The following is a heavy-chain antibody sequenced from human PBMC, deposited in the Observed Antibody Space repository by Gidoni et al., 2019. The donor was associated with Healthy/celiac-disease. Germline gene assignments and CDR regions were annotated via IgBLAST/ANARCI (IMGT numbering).Heavy chain of an antibody. V-gene: IGHV3-30*18. D-gene: IGHD3-9*01. J-gene: IGHJ4*02. CDR2: ISYDGSNK. CDR3: AKDYSDYDILTGYFDY. Sequence: QVQLVESGGGVVQPGRSLRLSCAASGFTFSASGMHWVRQAPGKGLEWVAVISYDGSNKYYADSVKGRFTISRDNSKNTLYLQMNSLRAEDTAVYYCAKDYSDYDILTGYFDYWGQGTLVTVSS. CDR1: GFTFSASG.